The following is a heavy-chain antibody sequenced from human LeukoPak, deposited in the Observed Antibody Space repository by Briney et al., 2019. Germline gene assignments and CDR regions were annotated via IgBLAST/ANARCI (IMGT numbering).Heavy chain of an antibody. J-gene: IGHJ4*02. CDR2: IYATGRT. V-gene: IGHV4-4*07. CDR3: ASCSSISCYQMDY. CDR1: SGSISGYY. D-gene: IGHD2-2*01. Sequence: SETLSLTCAVSSGSISGYYWSWMRQPAGKALEWIGRIYATGRTTYNPSLKTRVTMSVDTSKNQFSLEVSSVTAADTAVYYCASCSSISCYQMDYWGQGTLVTVSS.